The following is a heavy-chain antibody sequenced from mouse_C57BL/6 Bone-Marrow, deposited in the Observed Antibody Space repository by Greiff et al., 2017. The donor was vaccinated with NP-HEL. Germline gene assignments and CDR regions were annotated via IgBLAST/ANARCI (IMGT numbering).Heavy chain of an antibody. V-gene: IGHV1-59*01. CDR2: IDPSDSYT. CDR1: CYTFTSYW. J-gene: IGHJ3*01. Sequence: QVQLQQPGAELVRPGTSVKLSCKASCYTFTSYWMHWVKQRPGQGLEWIGVIDPSDSYTNYNQKFKGKATLTVDTSSSTAYMQLSSLTSEDSAVYYCASLAYWGQGTLVTVSA. CDR3: ASLAY.